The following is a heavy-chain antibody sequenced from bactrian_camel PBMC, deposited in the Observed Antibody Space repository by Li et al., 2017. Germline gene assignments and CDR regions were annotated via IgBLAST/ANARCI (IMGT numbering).Heavy chain of an antibody. J-gene: IGHJ4*01. CDR3: AAGGPEVYYSDFCYAKAGNND. CDR1: GSTVRDNC. Sequence: HVQLVESGGGSVQAGGSLRLSCTNSGSTVRDNCMAWFRQAPGKEREEIAAISTGNGDTYYVDSVKGRFTISQDNAKKTVYLQMNSLKPEDTAMYYCAAGGPEVYYSDFCYAKAGNNDWGQGTQVTVS. CDR2: ISTGNGDT. V-gene: IGHV3S53*01. D-gene: IGHD4*01.